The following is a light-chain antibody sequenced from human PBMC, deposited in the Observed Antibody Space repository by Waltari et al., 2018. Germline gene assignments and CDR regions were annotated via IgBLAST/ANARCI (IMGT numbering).Light chain of an antibody. V-gene: IGKV3-11*01. CDR2: DAS. CDR1: HSVSTY. CDR3: QQRSTWPRVGVT. Sequence: EIVLTQSPPTPPLSPGEVSTLSCRDSHSVSTYLAWYQQKPGQAPRLLIYDASIRAADIPARFSGSGSETDFTLTISSLDPEDFAIYYCQQRSTWPRVGVTFGQGTRVDLK. J-gene: IGKJ1*01.